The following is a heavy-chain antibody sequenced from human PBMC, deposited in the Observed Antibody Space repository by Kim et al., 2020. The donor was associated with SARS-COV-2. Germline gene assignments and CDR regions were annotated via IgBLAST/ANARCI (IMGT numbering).Heavy chain of an antibody. CDR3: ARGDRSLGYYYYYGMDV. CDR2: IIPILGIA. V-gene: IGHV1-69*04. CDR1: GGTFSSYA. J-gene: IGHJ6*02. Sequence: SVKVSCKASGGTFSSYAISWVRQAPGQGLEWMGRIIPILGIANYAQKFQGRVTITADKSTSTAYMELSSLRSEDTAVYYCARGDRSLGYYYYYGMDVWGQGTTVTVSS. D-gene: IGHD1-26*01.